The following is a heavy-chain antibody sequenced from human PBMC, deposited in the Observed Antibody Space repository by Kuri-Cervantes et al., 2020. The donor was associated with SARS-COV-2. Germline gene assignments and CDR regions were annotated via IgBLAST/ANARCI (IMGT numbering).Heavy chain of an antibody. J-gene: IGHJ4*02. CDR3: ARMLGLIDY. V-gene: IGHV4-34*01. CDR2: IYYSGST. Sequence: GSLRLSCAVYGGSFSGYFWSWIRQLPGKGLEWIGSIYYSGSTYYNPSLKSRVTISVDTSKNQFSLKLSSVTAADTAVYYCARMLGLIDYWGQGTLVTVSS. D-gene: IGHD2-8*01. CDR1: GGSFSGYF.